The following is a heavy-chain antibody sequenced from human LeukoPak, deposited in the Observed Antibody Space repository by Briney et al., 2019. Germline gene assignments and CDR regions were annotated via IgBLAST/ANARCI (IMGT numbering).Heavy chain of an antibody. Sequence: GGSLRLSCATSVFTFSSYSMGWVRQAPGQALEWVSYISSSGSTIYYADSVKGRFTIPRDNAKNSLYLQMNSLRAEDTAVYYCAELGITMIGGVWGKGTTVTISS. CDR1: VFTFSSYS. CDR3: AELGITMIGGV. CDR2: ISSSGSTI. J-gene: IGHJ6*04. D-gene: IGHD3-10*02. V-gene: IGHV3-48*04.